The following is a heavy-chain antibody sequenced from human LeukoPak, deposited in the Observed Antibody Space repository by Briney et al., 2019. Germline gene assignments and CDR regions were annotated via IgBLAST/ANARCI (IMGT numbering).Heavy chain of an antibody. Sequence: GGSLRLSCAASGFAFSRYVMHWVRQTPGKGLEDVSTISSSGGSTYYANSVKGRFTISRDNSKNKLYLQMGSLRAEDTALYYCARRAYSSSWYVFDYWGQGTLVTVSS. CDR3: ARRAYSSSWYVFDY. CDR2: ISSSGGST. J-gene: IGHJ4*02. CDR1: GFAFSRYV. D-gene: IGHD6-13*01. V-gene: IGHV3-64*01.